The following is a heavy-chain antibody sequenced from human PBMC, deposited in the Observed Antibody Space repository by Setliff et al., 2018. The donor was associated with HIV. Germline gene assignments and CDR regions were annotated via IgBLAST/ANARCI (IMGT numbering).Heavy chain of an antibody. D-gene: IGHD5-18*01. V-gene: IGHV1-46*01. CDR3: ARGGPGSSFGYDWFDP. Sequence: GASVKVSCKASGYTFTNSFMHWVRQAPGQGLEWMGIINPSDGATTYAQKFEDRVTMTRDTSTNTVYMELSSLRSEDTAVYFCARGGPGSSFGYDWFDPWGQGTPVTVSS. J-gene: IGHJ5*02. CDR2: INPSDGAT. CDR1: GYTFTNSF.